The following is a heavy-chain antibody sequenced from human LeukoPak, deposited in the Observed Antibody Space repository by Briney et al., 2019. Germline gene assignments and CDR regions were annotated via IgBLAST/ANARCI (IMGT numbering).Heavy chain of an antibody. Sequence: ASVKVSCKASGYTFTSYGISWVRQAPGQGLEWMGWISAYNGNTSYAQKLQGRVTMTTDTSTSTAYMELRSLRSDDTAVYYCARAYGDYGIGYYYYYYYMDVWGKGTTATVSS. CDR3: ARAYGDYGIGYYYYYYYMDV. J-gene: IGHJ6*03. V-gene: IGHV1-18*01. CDR1: GYTFTSYG. D-gene: IGHD4-17*01. CDR2: ISAYNGNT.